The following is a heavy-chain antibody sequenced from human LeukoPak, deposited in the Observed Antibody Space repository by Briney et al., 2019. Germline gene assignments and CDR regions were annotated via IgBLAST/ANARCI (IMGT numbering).Heavy chain of an antibody. Sequence: PGGSLRLSCAASGFTFSSYAMHWVRQAPGKGLEWVAFIHYDGSNNYYADSVKGRFTISRDNSKNTLYLQMNSLRAEDTAVYYCANLLRWEPYWGQGTLVTVSS. V-gene: IGHV3-30*02. CDR2: IHYDGSNN. D-gene: IGHD4-23*01. J-gene: IGHJ4*02. CDR3: ANLLRWEPY. CDR1: GFTFSSYA.